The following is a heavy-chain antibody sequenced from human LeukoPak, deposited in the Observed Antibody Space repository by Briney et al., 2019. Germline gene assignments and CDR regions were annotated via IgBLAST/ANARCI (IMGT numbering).Heavy chain of an antibody. Sequence: SETLSLTCTVSGGSISSYYWSWIRQPPGKGLEWIGYIYYSGSTNYNPSLKSRVTISVDTSKNQFSPKLSSVTAADTAVYYCARGGSYCSGGSCYSVPFDYWGQGTLVTVSS. D-gene: IGHD2-15*01. CDR3: ARGGSYCSGGSCYSVPFDY. CDR2: IYYSGST. CDR1: GGSISSYY. V-gene: IGHV4-59*01. J-gene: IGHJ4*02.